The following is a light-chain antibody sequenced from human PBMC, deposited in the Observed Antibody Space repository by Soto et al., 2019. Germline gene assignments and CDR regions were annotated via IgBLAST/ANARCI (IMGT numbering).Light chain of an antibody. CDR3: QQRSNWWT. Sequence: EIALTQSPGTLSLSPGERATLTCRASQSVSSHLAWYQHKPGQGPRVLIYGAASRATGIPDRFSGSGSGTDFTLTISRLEPEDFAVYYCQQRSNWWTFGQGTKVDIK. CDR1: QSVSSH. CDR2: GAA. V-gene: IGKV3D-20*02. J-gene: IGKJ1*01.